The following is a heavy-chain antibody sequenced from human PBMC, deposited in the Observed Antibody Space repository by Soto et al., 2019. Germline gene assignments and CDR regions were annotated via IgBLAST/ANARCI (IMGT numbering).Heavy chain of an antibody. CDR3: ASVSYDSSGYNPEYYFDY. CDR2: IIPIFGTA. J-gene: IGHJ4*02. D-gene: IGHD3-22*01. V-gene: IGHV1-69*13. CDR1: GGTFSSYA. Sequence: ASVKVSCKASGGTFSSYAISWVRQAPGQGLEWMGGIIPIFGTANYAQKFQGRVTITADESTSTAYMELSSLRSEDTAVYYCASVSYDSSGYNPEYYFDYWGQGTLVTVSS.